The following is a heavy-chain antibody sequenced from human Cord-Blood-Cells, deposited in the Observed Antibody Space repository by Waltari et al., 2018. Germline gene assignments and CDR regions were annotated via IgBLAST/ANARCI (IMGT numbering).Heavy chain of an antibody. J-gene: IGHJ6*02. Sequence: QVQLVQSGAEVKKPGSSVKVSCKASGGTFSSYAISWVRQAPGQGLEWMGGIIPIFGTANYAKKFQGRVTITADESTSTAYMELSSLRSEETAVYYCAKGSYYDFWSGYYNLNYYYYGMDVWGQGTTVTVSS. V-gene: IGHV1-69*01. CDR1: GGTFSSYA. D-gene: IGHD3-3*01. CDR2: IIPIFGTA. CDR3: AKGSYYDFWSGYYNLNYYYYGMDV.